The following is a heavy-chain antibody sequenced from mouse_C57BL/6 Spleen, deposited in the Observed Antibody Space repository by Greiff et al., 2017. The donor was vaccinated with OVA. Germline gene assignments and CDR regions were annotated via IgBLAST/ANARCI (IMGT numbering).Heavy chain of an antibody. J-gene: IGHJ3*01. V-gene: IGHV5-17*01. Sequence: EVMLVESGGGLVKPGGSLKLSCAASGFTFSDYGMHWVRQAPEKGLEWVAYISSGSSTIYYADTVKGRFTISRDNAKNTLFLQMTSLRSEETAMYYCAREYYYGSPWFAYWGQGTLVTVSA. CDR3: AREYYYGSPWFAY. D-gene: IGHD1-1*01. CDR2: ISSGSSTI. CDR1: GFTFSDYG.